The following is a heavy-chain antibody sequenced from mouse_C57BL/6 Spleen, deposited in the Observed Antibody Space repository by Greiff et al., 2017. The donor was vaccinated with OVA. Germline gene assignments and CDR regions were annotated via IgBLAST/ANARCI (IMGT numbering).Heavy chain of an antibody. Sequence: VQLQQSGGGLVKPGGSLKLSCAASGFTFSDYGMHWVRQAPEKGLEWVAYISSGSSTIYYADTVKGRFTISRDNAKNTLFLQMTSLRSEDTAMYYCAREATDYAMDYWGQGTSVTVSS. D-gene: IGHD3-2*02. CDR2: ISSGSSTI. J-gene: IGHJ4*01. CDR3: AREATDYAMDY. CDR1: GFTFSDYG. V-gene: IGHV5-17*01.